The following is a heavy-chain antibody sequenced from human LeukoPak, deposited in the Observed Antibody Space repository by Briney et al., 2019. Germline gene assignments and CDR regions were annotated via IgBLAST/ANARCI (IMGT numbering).Heavy chain of an antibody. V-gene: IGHV3-23*01. CDR2: ISGSGGST. CDR3: AKDRSIGTYYTFDH. Sequence: PGGSLRLSCAASGFTFSSYAMSWVRQAPGKGLEWVSAISGSGGSTYYADSVKGRFTISRDNSKNTLYLQMNSLTAADTAVYYCAKDRSIGTYYTFDHWGQGTLVTVSS. J-gene: IGHJ4*02. CDR1: GFTFSSYA. D-gene: IGHD1-26*01.